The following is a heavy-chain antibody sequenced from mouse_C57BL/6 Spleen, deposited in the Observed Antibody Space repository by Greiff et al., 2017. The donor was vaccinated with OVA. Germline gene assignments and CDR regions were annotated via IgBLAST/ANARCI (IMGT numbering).Heavy chain of an antibody. CDR2: LLPGSGST. CDR3: ARGITTVVAKDYDY. D-gene: IGHD1-1*01. V-gene: IGHV1-9*01. CDR1: GYTFTGYW. J-gene: IGHJ2*01. Sequence: VQLQQSGAELMKPGASVKLSCKATGYTFTGYWIEWVKQRPGHGLEWIGELLPGSGSTNYNEKFKGKATFTADTSSNTADMQLSSLTTEDSAIYYGARGITTVVAKDYDYGGQGTTLTVSS.